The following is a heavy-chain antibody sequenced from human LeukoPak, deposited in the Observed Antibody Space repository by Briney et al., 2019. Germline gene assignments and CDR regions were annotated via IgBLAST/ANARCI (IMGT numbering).Heavy chain of an antibody. Sequence: PGGSLRLSCAASGFTFSRYWMHWVRHTPGKGLVWVSRINSDGSSTRYADSVKGRFTISRDNAKNTLDLQMSSLRAEDTAVYYCARVDCSGGSCYLDYWGQGTLVTVSS. V-gene: IGHV3-74*01. D-gene: IGHD2-15*01. CDR2: INSDGSST. CDR1: GFTFSRYW. CDR3: ARVDCSGGSCYLDY. J-gene: IGHJ4*02.